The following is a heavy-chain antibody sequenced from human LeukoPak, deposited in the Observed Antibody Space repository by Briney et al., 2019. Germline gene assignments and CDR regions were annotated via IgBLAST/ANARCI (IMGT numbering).Heavy chain of an antibody. CDR2: IYYSGST. J-gene: IGHJ6*03. V-gene: IGHV4-39*07. D-gene: IGHD5-18*01. Sequence: SETLSLTCTVSGGSISSSSYYWGWIRQPPGKGLVWIGSIYYSGSTYYNPSLKSRVTISVDTSKNQFSLKLSSVTAADTAVYFCARTVQGYSFGADSSYYYFMDVWGRGATVTVSS. CDR1: GGSISSSSYY. CDR3: ARTVQGYSFGADSSYYYFMDV.